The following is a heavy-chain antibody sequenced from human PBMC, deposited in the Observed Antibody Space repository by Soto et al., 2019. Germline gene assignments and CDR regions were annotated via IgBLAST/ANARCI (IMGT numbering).Heavy chain of an antibody. J-gene: IGHJ4*02. Sequence: PSETLSLTCAVYGGPFSGSYWSWIRQPPGKGLEWIGEINHSGSTNYNPSLKSRVTISVDTSKNQFSLKLSSVTAADTAVYYCARGIAAAGTSEDYFDYWGRGTLVTVSS. CDR2: INHSGST. CDR3: ARGIAAAGTSEDYFDY. V-gene: IGHV4-34*01. CDR1: GGPFSGSY. D-gene: IGHD6-13*01.